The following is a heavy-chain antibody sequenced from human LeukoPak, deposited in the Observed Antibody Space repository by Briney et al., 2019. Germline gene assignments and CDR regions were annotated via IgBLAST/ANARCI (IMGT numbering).Heavy chain of an antibody. CDR3: AKARSSTVTTSFDY. D-gene: IGHD4-17*01. CDR2: ISGSGGST. V-gene: IGHV3-23*01. J-gene: IGHJ4*02. Sequence: PGGSLRLSCAASGFTFSSFAMTWVRQAPGEGLEWVSTISGSGGSTYYADSVKGRFTISRDNSKNTLYLQMNSLRAEDTAVYYCAKARSSTVTTSFDYWGQGTLGTVSS. CDR1: GFTFSSFA.